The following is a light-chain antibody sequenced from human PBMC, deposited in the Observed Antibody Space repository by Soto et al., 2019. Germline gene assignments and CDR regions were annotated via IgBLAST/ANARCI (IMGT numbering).Light chain of an antibody. CDR2: GAS. Sequence: DIVMTQSPVTLSVSPGERATLSCRASQSVSRNLAWYQQKPGQAPRLLIYGASTRATGVPARFSGSGSGTEFTLTISSLQSEDFAVYYCQHYNNWPPWTFGQGTKVEIK. J-gene: IGKJ1*01. V-gene: IGKV3-15*01. CDR1: QSVSRN. CDR3: QHYNNWPPWT.